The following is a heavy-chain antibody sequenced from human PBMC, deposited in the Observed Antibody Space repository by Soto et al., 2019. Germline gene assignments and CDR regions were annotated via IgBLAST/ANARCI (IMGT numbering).Heavy chain of an antibody. CDR2: ISAYNGNT. J-gene: IGHJ6*03. CDR1: GYTFTSYG. V-gene: IGHV1-18*01. CDR3: ARALEDIVVVVDAYHYYYYMDV. Sequence: QVQLVQSGAEVKKPGASVKVSCKASGYTFTSYGISWVRQAPGQGLEWMGWISAYNGNTNYAQKLQRRVTITTRTSSSAAYMELRSLGCDDTAVYYSARALEDIVVVVDAYHYYYYMDVWGKGTTVTVSS. D-gene: IGHD2-15*01.